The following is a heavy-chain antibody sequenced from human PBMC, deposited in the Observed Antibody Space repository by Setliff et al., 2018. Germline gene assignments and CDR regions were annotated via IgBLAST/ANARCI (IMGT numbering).Heavy chain of an antibody. V-gene: IGHV4-4*07. D-gene: IGHD6-19*01. J-gene: IGHJ6*03. CDR3: AREQWLDPPGYYYMDV. Sequence: LSLTCTVSGGSMGSYYWTWIRQSAGKGLEWIGRVYTTGSTAFNPSLNSRVTMSLDKSKNQFSLKLNSVTAADMAVYYCAREQWLDPPGYYYMDVWAKGTTVTVSS. CDR1: GGSMGSYY. CDR2: VYTTGST.